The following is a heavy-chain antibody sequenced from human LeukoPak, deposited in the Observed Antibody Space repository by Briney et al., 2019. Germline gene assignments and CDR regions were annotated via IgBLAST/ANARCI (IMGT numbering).Heavy chain of an antibody. CDR1: GGSITSTNW. D-gene: IGHD3-22*01. CDR2: VSLSGLT. CDR3: ARARYYERSVDF. V-gene: IGHV4-4*02. Sequence: SGTLSLTCGVSGGSITSTNWWSWVRQPPGQGLEWIGEVSLSGLTNYSPSLSSRVIMALDTSKNHLSLNLTSVTAADTAVYYCARARYYERSVDFWGQGTLVTVSS. J-gene: IGHJ4*02.